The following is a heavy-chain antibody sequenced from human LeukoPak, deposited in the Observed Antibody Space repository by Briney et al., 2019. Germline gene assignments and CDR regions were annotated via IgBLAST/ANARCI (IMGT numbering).Heavy chain of an antibody. J-gene: IGHJ3*02. CDR3: ARDACSGGSCYLWASDI. D-gene: IGHD2-15*01. CDR1: GFSFSSYT. V-gene: IGHV3-21*01. Sequence: PGGSLRLSCAASGFSFSSYTMSWVRQAPGKGLEWVSSISASSTCIYYADSVKGRFTISRDNAKNSLYLQMNSLRAEDTAVYYCARDACSGGSCYLWASDIWGQGTMVTVSS. CDR2: ISASSTCI.